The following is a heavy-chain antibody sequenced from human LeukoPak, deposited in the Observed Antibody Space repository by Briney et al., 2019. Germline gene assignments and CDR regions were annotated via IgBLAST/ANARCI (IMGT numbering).Heavy chain of an antibody. Sequence: GESLKISCKGSGSLFTHYWIGWVRQMPGKGLEWMGIIDTRYSPSFQGQVLISADKSISTAYLHWGSLKASDTAMYFCARRRSSTSDAVDIWGQGTMVTVS. CDR2: IDT. CDR3: ARRRSSTSDAVDI. CDR1: GSLFTHYW. V-gene: IGHV5-51*01. J-gene: IGHJ3*02.